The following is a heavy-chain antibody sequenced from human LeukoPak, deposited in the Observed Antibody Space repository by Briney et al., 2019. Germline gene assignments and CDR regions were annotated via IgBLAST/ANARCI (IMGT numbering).Heavy chain of an antibody. Sequence: KPSETLSLTCSVYGGSFSGYYWSWIRQPPGKGLEWIGEINHSGSTNYNPSLKSRVTISVDTSKNQFSLKLSSVTAADTAVYYCARGSASNSGYGLRWFDPWGQGTLVTVSS. J-gene: IGHJ5*02. V-gene: IGHV4-34*01. CDR3: ARGSASNSGYGLRWFDP. CDR1: GGSFSGYY. D-gene: IGHD5-12*01. CDR2: INHSGST.